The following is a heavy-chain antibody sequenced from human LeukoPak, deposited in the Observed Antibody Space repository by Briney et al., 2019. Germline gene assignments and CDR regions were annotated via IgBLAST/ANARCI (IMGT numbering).Heavy chain of an antibody. V-gene: IGHV4-34*01. D-gene: IGHD2-15*01. Sequence: PSETLSLTCAVYGGSFSGYYWSWIRQPPGKGLEWIGEINHSGSTNYNPSLKSRVTISVDTSKNQFSLKLSSVTAADTAVYYCARVGSGGSCYKFTARHCYNWFDPWGQGTLATVSS. J-gene: IGHJ5*02. CDR1: GGSFSGYY. CDR2: INHSGST. CDR3: ARVGSGGSCYKFTARHCYNWFDP.